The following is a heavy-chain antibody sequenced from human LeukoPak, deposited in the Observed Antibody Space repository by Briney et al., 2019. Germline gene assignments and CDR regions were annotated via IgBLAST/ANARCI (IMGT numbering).Heavy chain of an antibody. D-gene: IGHD3-9*01. J-gene: IGHJ4*02. CDR2: IYTSGST. CDR1: GGSISSYY. V-gene: IGHV4-4*07. CDR3: ARAIFDDILTGPYFDY. Sequence: PSETLSLTCTVSGGSISSYYWSWIRQPAGKGLEWIGRIYTSGSTNYNPSLKSRVTMSVDTSKNQFSLKLSSVTAADTAVYYCARAIFDDILTGPYFDYWGQGTLVTVSS.